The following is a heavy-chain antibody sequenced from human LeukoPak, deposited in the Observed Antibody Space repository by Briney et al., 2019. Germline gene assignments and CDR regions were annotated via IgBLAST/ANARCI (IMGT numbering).Heavy chain of an antibody. V-gene: IGHV3-49*04. J-gene: IGHJ6*02. D-gene: IGHD5-18*01. CDR3: TRGPIQVWLYYGMDV. CDR2: IRSKAYGGTT. Sequence: GGSLRLSCTASGFTFGDHVMSWVRQAPGKGLEWVGFIRSKAYGGTTEYAASVKGRFIISRDDSKSIAYLQMNSLKTEDTAVYYCTRGPIQVWLYYGMDVWGQGTTVIVSS. CDR1: GFTFGDHV.